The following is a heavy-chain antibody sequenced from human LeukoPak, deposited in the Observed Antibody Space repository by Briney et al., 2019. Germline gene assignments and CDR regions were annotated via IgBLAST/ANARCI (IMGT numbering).Heavy chain of an antibody. CDR1: GGSINGYF. V-gene: IGHV4-59*01. CDR2: ISDSGST. D-gene: IGHD4-17*01. CDR3: ARVFRGAVTSNWFDP. Sequence: KTSETLSLTCTVSGGSINGYFWTWIRQPPGKGLEWIGYISDSGSTNYNPSLKSRVTLSVDSSNTEFSLRLNSVTAADTAVYYCARVFRGAVTSNWFDPWGQGTPVTVSS. J-gene: IGHJ5*02.